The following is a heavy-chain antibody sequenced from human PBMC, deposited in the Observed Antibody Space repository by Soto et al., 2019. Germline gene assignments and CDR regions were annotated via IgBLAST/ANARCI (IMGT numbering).Heavy chain of an antibody. V-gene: IGHV1-69*02. D-gene: IGHD3-9*01. J-gene: IGHJ4*02. CDR3: ATGSMAQNYDILTGSEAPFDY. CDR2: IIPILGIA. Sequence: SVKVSCKASGGTFSSYTISWVRQAPGQGLEWMGRIIPILGIANYAQKFQGRVTITADKSTSTAYMELSSLRSEDTAVYYCATGSMAQNYDILTGSEAPFDYWGQGTLVTVSS. CDR1: GGTFSSYT.